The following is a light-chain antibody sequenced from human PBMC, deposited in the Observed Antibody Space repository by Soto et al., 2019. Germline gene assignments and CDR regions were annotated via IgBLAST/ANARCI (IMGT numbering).Light chain of an antibody. V-gene: IGKV3-20*01. J-gene: IGKJ4*01. CDR3: QQYANSPLT. Sequence: EIVLTQSPGTLSLSPGERGTLSCRASQSVGNNYLAWYQQKPGQAPRLLIHGASSRATGIPDRFSGSGSGKDFTLTLSRLEPEDFAVYYCQQYANSPLTFGGGTKVEIK. CDR1: QSVGNNY. CDR2: GAS.